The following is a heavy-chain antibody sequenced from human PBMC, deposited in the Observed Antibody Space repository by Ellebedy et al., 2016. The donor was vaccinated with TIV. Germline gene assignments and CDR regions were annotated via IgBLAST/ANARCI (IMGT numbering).Heavy chain of an antibody. CDR2: NNPNSGGT. Sequence: AASVKVSCKASGYTFTGYYMHWVRQAPGQGLEWMGWNNPNSGGTNYAQKVQGRVTMTTDTSTSTADMELRSLRSDDTAVYYCARDVRDAFDIWGQGTTVTVSS. CDR3: ARDVRDAFDI. J-gene: IGHJ3*02. V-gene: IGHV1-2*02. CDR1: GYTFTGYY.